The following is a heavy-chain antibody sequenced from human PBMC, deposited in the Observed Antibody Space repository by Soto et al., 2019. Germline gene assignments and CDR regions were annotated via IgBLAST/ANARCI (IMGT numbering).Heavy chain of an antibody. CDR3: ARNTAMYLPDA. J-gene: IGHJ4*02. V-gene: IGHV1-18*01. CDR2: ISAHNGNT. Sequence: QVQLVQSGAEVKKPGASVKVSCMASGYTFTSYSITWVRQAPGQGIEWMGWISAHNGNTKYAQKLQGRVTMTTGTPTSTAYMEVRSLRTVDTAVYYYARNTAMYLPDAWGQGTLVTVSS. CDR1: GYTFTSYS. D-gene: IGHD5-18*01.